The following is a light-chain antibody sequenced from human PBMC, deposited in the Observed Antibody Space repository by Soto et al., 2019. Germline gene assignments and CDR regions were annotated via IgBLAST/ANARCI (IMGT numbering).Light chain of an antibody. Sequence: DIQMTQSPSSLSASVGDRVTITCRASQGMRNDLTWYQQKLGKAPKRLITAASSLQSGVPSRFSGSGSGTEFTLTISSLQTEDLATYYCLQHNSDPFTFGGGTKVEIE. V-gene: IGKV1-17*01. CDR2: AAS. CDR3: LQHNSDPFT. J-gene: IGKJ4*01. CDR1: QGMRND.